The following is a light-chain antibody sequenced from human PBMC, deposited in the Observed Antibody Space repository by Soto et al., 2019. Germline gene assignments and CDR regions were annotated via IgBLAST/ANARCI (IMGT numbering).Light chain of an antibody. CDR2: AAS. V-gene: IGKV1-9*01. J-gene: IGKJ4*01. Sequence: DIQLTQSPSFLSASVGDRVTITCRASQGISSYLAWYQQKPGKAPKLLIYAASTLQTGVPSRFSDSGSGTEFTLTISSLQPEDFATYYCQQINSYPLTFGGGTKVEIK. CDR1: QGISSY. CDR3: QQINSYPLT.